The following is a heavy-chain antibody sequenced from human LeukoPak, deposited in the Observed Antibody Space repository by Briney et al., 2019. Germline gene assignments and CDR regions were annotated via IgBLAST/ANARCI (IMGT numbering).Heavy chain of an antibody. J-gene: IGHJ4*02. CDR1: HFTFDDYA. D-gene: IGHD5-18*01. CDR2: ISRDGGRT. Sequence: GGSLRLSCAASHFTFDDYAMHWVRQAPGKGLEWGSLISRDGGRTYYADSVKGRFTISRDNSKNSLFLQMTRLSAEDTALYYCAKGGGDTAMAMDYWGQGTLVTVSS. V-gene: IGHV3-43D*03. CDR3: AKGGGDTAMAMDY.